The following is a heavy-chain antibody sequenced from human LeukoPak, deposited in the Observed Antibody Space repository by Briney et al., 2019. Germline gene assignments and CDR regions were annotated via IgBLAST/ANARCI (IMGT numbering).Heavy chain of an antibody. D-gene: IGHD3-10*01. Sequence: GGSLILSCAASGFTFSSYAMSWVRQAPGEGLEWVSAITGGGGDTFHAASGKGRFTISRDTSKNTLYLQMTRLEAEDTAVYYFAKGSSGQRPYYFDYWGQGNLVTVSS. CDR1: GFTFSSYA. CDR2: ITGGGGDT. CDR3: AKGSSGQRPYYFDY. V-gene: IGHV3-23*01. J-gene: IGHJ4*02.